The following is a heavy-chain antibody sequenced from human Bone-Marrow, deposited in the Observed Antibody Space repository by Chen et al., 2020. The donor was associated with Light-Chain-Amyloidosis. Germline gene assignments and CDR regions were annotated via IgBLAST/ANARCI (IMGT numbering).Heavy chain of an antibody. J-gene: IGHJ6*03. V-gene: IGHV4-39*01. D-gene: IGHD2-15*01. CDR3: ARLYCSGGSCRYYYYYMDV. Sequence: QLQLQESGPGLVKPSETLSLTCTVSGGSISSSSYYWGWIRQPPGKGLEWIGSIYYSGSTYYNPSLKSRVTISVDTSKNQFSLKLSSVTAAATAVYYCARLYCSGGSCRYYYYYMDVWGKGTPVTVSS. CDR2: IYYSGST. CDR1: GGSISSSSYY.